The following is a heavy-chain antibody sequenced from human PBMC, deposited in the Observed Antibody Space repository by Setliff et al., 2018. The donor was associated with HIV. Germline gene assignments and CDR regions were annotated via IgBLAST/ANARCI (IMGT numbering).Heavy chain of an antibody. CDR3: VGDETTVTFDY. J-gene: IGHJ4*02. CDR1: GGSFSGYY. Sequence: SETLSLTCAVYGGSFSGYYWSWIRQPPGKGLEWIGEINHSGSTNYNPSLKSRVTISVDTSNNQFSLKLTSVTAADTAVYYCVGDETTVTFDYWGQGTLVTVSS. V-gene: IGHV4-34*01. CDR2: INHSGST. D-gene: IGHD4-17*01.